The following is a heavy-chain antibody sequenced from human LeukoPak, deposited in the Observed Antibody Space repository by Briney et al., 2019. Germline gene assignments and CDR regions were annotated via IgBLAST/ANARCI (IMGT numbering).Heavy chain of an antibody. CDR3: ARDRGVCSRNYYDPTCAFDI. D-gene: IGHD3-22*01. V-gene: IGHV3-74*01. CDR1: GFTFSSYW. J-gene: IGHJ3*02. Sequence: PGGSLRLSCAASGFTFSSYWMHWVRQAPGKGLVWVSRINSDGSSTSYADSVKGRFTISRDNAKNTLYLQMNSLRAEDTAVYYCARDRGVCSRNYYDPTCAFDIWGQGTMVTVSS. CDR2: INSDGSST.